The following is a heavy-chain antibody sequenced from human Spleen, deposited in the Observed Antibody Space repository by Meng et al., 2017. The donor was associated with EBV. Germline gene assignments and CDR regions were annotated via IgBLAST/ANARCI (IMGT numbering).Heavy chain of an antibody. Sequence: QVPLVQSGGEVKKPWASVKVSCKASGYTFTGYVIHWVRQAPGQGLEWMGRFNPNSGDTNYAQKFQGRVTMTRDTSIGTAYMELSRLRSDDPAVYYCARVSGSGSYSLWGQGTLVTVSS. CDR3: ARVSGSGSYSL. CDR2: FNPNSGDT. J-gene: IGHJ4*02. CDR1: GYTFTGYV. V-gene: IGHV1-2*06. D-gene: IGHD1-26*01.